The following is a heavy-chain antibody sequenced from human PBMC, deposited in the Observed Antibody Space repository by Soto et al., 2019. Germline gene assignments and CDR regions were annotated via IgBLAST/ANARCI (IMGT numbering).Heavy chain of an antibody. D-gene: IGHD5-12*01. CDR2: IIPLLDIA. Sequence: GASVKVSCKASGVTFTNDIITWVRQAPGQGLEWMGRIIPLLDIANYAQKFQGRVTITADKSTSTAYMELNSLRSEDTAVYYCVRDSHIGSTYSGYDGIDYWGQGTLVTVSS. J-gene: IGHJ4*02. CDR3: VRDSHIGSTYSGYDGIDY. V-gene: IGHV1-69*04. CDR1: GVTFTNDI.